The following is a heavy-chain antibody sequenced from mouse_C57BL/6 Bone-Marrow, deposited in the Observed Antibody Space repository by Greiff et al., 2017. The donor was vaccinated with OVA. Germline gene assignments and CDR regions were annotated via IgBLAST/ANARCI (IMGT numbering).Heavy chain of an antibody. Sequence: EVQLVESGGDLVKPGGSLKLSCAASGFTFSSYGMSWVRQTPDKRLEWVATISSGGSYTYYPDSVKGRVTISRDNAKNTLYLQMSSLKSEDTAMYYCARHPSYYGSSLYYFDYWGQGTTLTVSS. CDR2: ISSGGSYT. CDR3: ARHPSYYGSSLYYFDY. V-gene: IGHV5-6*01. D-gene: IGHD1-1*01. J-gene: IGHJ2*01. CDR1: GFTFSSYG.